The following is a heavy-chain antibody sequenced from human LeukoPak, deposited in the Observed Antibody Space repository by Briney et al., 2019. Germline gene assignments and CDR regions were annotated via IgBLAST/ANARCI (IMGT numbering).Heavy chain of an antibody. CDR3: ARSGYCSSTSCYGYFDY. Sequence: GASVKVSCKASGYTFTSYYMHWVRQAPGQGLEWMGGIIPIFGTANYAQKFQGRVTITADESTSTAYMELSSLRSEDTAVYYCARSGYCSSTSCYGYFDYWGQGTLVTVSS. CDR1: GYTFTSYY. V-gene: IGHV1-69*13. J-gene: IGHJ4*02. CDR2: IIPIFGTA. D-gene: IGHD2-2*01.